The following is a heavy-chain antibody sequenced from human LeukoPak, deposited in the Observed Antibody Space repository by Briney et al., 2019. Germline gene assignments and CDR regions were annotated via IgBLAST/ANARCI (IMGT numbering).Heavy chain of an antibody. V-gene: IGHV1-2*02. CDR2: INPNSGGT. D-gene: IGHD4-11*01. Sequence: GASVKVSCKASGYTFTSYGISWVRQAPGQGLEWMGWINPNSGGTNYAQKFQGRVTMTRDTSISTAYMELSRLRSDDTAVYYCARVSRLHDYSNYFDPWGQGTLVTVSS. CDR1: GYTFTSYG. J-gene: IGHJ5*02. CDR3: ARVSRLHDYSNYFDP.